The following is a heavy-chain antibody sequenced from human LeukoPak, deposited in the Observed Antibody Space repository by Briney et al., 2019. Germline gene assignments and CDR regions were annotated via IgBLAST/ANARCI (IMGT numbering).Heavy chain of an antibody. J-gene: IGHJ4*02. D-gene: IGHD4-17*01. CDR3: ARDGHGVPLDY. CDR1: GLSFSSYA. CDR2: ISYDGTEK. Sequence: GSSLRLSCAASGLSFSSYAMHWVRQAPGKGLEWVAVISYDGTEKYYGDSVKGRFTISRDNSKNTLYLQMNSLRAEDTALYYCARDGHGVPLDYWGQGTLVTVST. V-gene: IGHV3-30-3*01.